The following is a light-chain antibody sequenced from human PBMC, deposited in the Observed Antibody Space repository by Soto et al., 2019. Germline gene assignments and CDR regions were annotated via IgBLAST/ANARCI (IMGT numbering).Light chain of an antibody. V-gene: IGLV2-11*01. J-gene: IGLJ2*01. CDR1: SSDVGGYNY. Sequence: QSALTQPRSVSGSPGQSVTISCTGTSSDVGGYNYVSWYQYHPGKAPKLMIYDVTKRPSGVPDRFSGSKSGNTASLTVSVLQAEDESDYYCCSYSGSSLAVFGGGTTLTVL. CDR2: DVT. CDR3: CSYSGSSLAV.